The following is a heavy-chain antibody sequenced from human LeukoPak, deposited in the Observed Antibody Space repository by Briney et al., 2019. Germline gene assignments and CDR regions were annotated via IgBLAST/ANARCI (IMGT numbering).Heavy chain of an antibody. CDR2: IKHDGSEK. CDR3: AKTVSLCTSTTCSKSGDWFDP. V-gene: IGHV3-7*01. Sequence: GGSLRLSCAASGFTFGNFRMTWVRQAPGKGLEWVANIKHDGSEKYYVDSVKGRFTISRDNAKNSLYLQMNSLRAEDTAVYYCAKTVSLCTSTTCSKSGDWFDPWGQGTLVTVSS. J-gene: IGHJ5*02. CDR1: GFTFGNFR. D-gene: IGHD2-2*01.